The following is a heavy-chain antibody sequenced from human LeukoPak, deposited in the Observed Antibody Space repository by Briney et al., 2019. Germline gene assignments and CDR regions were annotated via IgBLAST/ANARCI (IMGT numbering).Heavy chain of an antibody. J-gene: IGHJ4*02. CDR3: ARGSLHSAYGFDY. CDR1: GFTFSSYE. CDR2: SSSSGSTI. Sequence: GGSLRLSCAASGFTFSSYEMNWVRHAPGKGPECVSHSSSSGSTIYYAGSVKGRFTIARDNAKNSVYLQMNSLRAEDTAVYYCARGSLHSAYGFDYWGQGTLVTVSS. V-gene: IGHV3-48*03. D-gene: IGHD5-12*01.